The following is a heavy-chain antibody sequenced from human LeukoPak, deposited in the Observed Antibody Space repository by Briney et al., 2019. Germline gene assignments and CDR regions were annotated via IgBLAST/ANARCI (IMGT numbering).Heavy chain of an antibody. CDR3: ARWGTPYYYGSGSAFFDY. V-gene: IGHV4-34*01. CDR2: INHSGST. J-gene: IGHJ4*02. D-gene: IGHD3-10*01. Sequence: SETLSLTCAVYGGSFSGYYWSWIRQPPGKGLEWIGEINHSGSTNYNPSLKSRVTISVDTSKNQFSLRLSSVTAADTAVYYCARWGTPYYYGSGSAFFDYWGQGTLVTVSS. CDR1: GGSFSGYY.